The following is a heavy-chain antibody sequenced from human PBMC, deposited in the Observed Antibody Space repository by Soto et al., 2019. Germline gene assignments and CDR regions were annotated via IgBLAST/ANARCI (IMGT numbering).Heavy chain of an antibody. CDR3: ARADGDYFDY. J-gene: IGHJ4*02. V-gene: IGHV3-21*01. CDR1: GFTFSSYS. CDR2: ISSSSYI. D-gene: IGHD4-17*01. Sequence: GGSLRLSCAASGFTFSSYSMNWVRQAPGKGLEWVSSISSSSYIYYADSVKGRFTISRDNAKNSLYLQMNSLSADDTAVYYCARADGDYFDYWGQGTLVTVSS.